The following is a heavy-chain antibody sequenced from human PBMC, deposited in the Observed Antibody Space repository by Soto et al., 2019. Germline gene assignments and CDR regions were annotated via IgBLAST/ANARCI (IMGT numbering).Heavy chain of an antibody. D-gene: IGHD3-22*01. Sequence: CXKISCKGVGNSFNNWIGWVGQMPGKGLEWVGIIYPGDSDTRYSPSFQGQVTISADKPISTAYLQWSSLKPSDSAMYYCAXXXFXNTGSQDEYXXPGTLVTVSS. J-gene: IGHJ4*02. CDR2: IYPGDSDT. CDR3: AXXXFXNTGSQDEY. V-gene: IGHV5-51*04. CDR1: GNSFNNW.